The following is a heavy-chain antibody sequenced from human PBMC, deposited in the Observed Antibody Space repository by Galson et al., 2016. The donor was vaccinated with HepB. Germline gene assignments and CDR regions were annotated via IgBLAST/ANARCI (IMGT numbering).Heavy chain of an antibody. CDR2: ISGSGGST. CDR1: GFTFSTYG. D-gene: IGHD3-10*01. Sequence: SLRLSCAAPGFTFSTYGMSWVRQAPGKGLEWVSVISGSGGSTYYADSVKGRFTISRDNSKNTLYLQMNSLRAEDTAVYYCARVITMVRGILKHRDYYGMDVWGQGTTVTVSS. J-gene: IGHJ6*02. CDR3: ARVITMVRGILKHRDYYGMDV. V-gene: IGHV3-23*01.